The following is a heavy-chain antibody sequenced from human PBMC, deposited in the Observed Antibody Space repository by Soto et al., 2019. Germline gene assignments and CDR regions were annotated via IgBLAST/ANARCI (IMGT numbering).Heavy chain of an antibody. J-gene: IGHJ4*02. Sequence: HGESLKISCKGSGYSFTSYWISWVRQMPGKGLEWMGRIDPSDSYTNYSPSFQGHVTISADKSISTAYLQWSSLKASDTAMYYCARHPSHDNYDIFLDYWGQGTLVTVSS. CDR1: GYSFTSYW. V-gene: IGHV5-10-1*01. CDR2: IDPSDSYT. D-gene: IGHD3-9*01. CDR3: ARHPSHDNYDIFLDY.